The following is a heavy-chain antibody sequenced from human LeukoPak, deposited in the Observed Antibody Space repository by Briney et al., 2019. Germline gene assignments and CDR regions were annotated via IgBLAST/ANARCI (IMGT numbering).Heavy chain of an antibody. CDR2: ISYDGSNK. Sequence: GGSLTLSCAATGFTFSSYGMHWVRQAPGKGLEWVAVISYDGSNKYYADSVKGRFTISRDNSKNTLYLQMNSLRAEDTAVYYCAKGVDYYDSSGGVDYWGQGTLVTVSS. CDR3: AKGVDYYDSSGGVDY. D-gene: IGHD3-22*01. J-gene: IGHJ4*02. V-gene: IGHV3-30*18. CDR1: GFTFSSYG.